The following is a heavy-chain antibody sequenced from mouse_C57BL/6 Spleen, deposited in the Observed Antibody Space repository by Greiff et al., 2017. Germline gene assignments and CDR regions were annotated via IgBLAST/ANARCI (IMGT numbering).Heavy chain of an antibody. Sequence: VPLQQSGAELVKPGASVKLSCTSSGFNINDYYMHWVRQRTEQGLEWLGRIDPEDGETKYAPKFQGKATITANTSSNTAYLQLSSLTTETAAVYYGARWGITDYFDYWGQGTTLTVSS. CDR1: GFNINDYY. CDR3: ARWGITDYFDY. J-gene: IGHJ2*01. CDR2: IDPEDGET. D-gene: IGHD2-4*01. V-gene: IGHV14-2*01.